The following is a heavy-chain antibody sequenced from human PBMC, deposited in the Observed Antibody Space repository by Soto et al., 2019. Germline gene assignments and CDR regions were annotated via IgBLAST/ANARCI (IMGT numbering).Heavy chain of an antibody. CDR1: GFTFSSYA. V-gene: IGHV3-30*14. Sequence: QVQLVESGGGVVQPGRSLRLSCAASGFTFSSYAMHWVRQAPGKGLEWVAVISYDGSNKYYADSVKGRFTISRDNSKNPLDLQMNSLRAEETAVYYCQADDYGDYVGYWGQGTLVTVSS. CDR3: QADDYGDYVGY. CDR2: ISYDGSNK. D-gene: IGHD4-17*01. J-gene: IGHJ4*02.